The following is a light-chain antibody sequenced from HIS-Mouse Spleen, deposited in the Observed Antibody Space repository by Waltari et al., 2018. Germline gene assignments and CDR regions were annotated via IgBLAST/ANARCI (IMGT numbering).Light chain of an antibody. Sequence: QSALTQPASVSGSPGQSITISCTGTSSDVGGSNYFPWYQQHPGKAPKLMIYDVSNRPSGVSNRFSGSKSGNTASLTISGLQAEDEADYYCSSYTSSSTYVFGTGTKVTVL. J-gene: IGLJ1*01. V-gene: IGLV2-14*03. CDR3: SSYTSSSTYV. CDR1: SSDVGGSNY. CDR2: DVS.